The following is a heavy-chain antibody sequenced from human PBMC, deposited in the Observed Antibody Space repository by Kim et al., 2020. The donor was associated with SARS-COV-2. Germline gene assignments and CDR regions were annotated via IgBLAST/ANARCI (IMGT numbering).Heavy chain of an antibody. CDR2: IYYSGST. J-gene: IGHJ4*02. Sequence: SETLSLTCTVSGGSISSYYWSWIRQPPGKGLEWIGYIYYSGSTNYNPSLKSRVTISVDTSKNQFSLKLSSVTAADTAVYYCARLGLGAPPNFDYWGQGTLVTVSS. CDR3: ARLGLGAPPNFDY. CDR1: GGSISSYY. V-gene: IGHV4-59*08. D-gene: IGHD1-26*01.